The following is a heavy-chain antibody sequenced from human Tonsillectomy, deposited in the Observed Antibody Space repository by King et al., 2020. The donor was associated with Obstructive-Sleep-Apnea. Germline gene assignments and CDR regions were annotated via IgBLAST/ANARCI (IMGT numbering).Heavy chain of an antibody. V-gene: IGHV5-51*01. J-gene: IGHJ4*02. CDR2: IYSGDSVT. CDR3: ERQPAVAGTPDY. D-gene: IGHD6-19*01. CDR1: GYTFTSYC. Sequence: EVQLVESGAEVKKPGESLKISCKGSGYTFTSYCIGWVRQMPGKVLELMAIIYSGDSVTRYIPSFRGHYTISADKSISTAYLLWSSLKASDTAMYYCERQPAVAGTPDYWGQGTLVTVSS.